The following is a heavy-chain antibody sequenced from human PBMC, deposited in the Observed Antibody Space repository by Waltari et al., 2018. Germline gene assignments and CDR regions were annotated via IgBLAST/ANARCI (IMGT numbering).Heavy chain of an antibody. V-gene: IGHV4-59*12. CDR1: GGSISSYH. Sequence: QVQLQESGPGLVKPSETLSLTCTVSGGSISSYHWSWIRQPPGKGLEWIGYIYNSGSTNYKPSLESRVTISVDTSKNQFSLRLTSVTAADTAVYYCARSSLKRGYSGYEIDYWGRGTLVTVSS. J-gene: IGHJ4*02. CDR3: ARSSLKRGYSGYEIDY. D-gene: IGHD5-12*01. CDR2: IYNSGST.